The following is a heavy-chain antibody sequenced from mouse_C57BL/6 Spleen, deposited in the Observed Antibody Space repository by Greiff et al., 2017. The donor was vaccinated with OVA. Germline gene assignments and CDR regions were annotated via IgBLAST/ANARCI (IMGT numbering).Heavy chain of an antibody. CDR3: AGITTVVAHYYAMDY. V-gene: IGHV2-9-1*01. Sequence: VMLVESGPGLVAPSQSLSITCTVSGFSLTSYAISWVRQPPGKGLEWLGVIWTGGGTNYNSALKSRLSISKDNSKSQVFLKMNSLQTDDTARYYCAGITTVVAHYYAMDYWGQGTSVTVSS. CDR2: IWTGGGT. J-gene: IGHJ4*01. D-gene: IGHD1-1*01. CDR1: GFSLTSYA.